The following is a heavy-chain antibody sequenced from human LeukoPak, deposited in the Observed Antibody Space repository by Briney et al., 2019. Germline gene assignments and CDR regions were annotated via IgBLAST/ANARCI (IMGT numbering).Heavy chain of an antibody. CDR3: ARGQGAADY. CDR1: GGSISGRNW. Sequence: SETLSLTCAVSGGSISGRNWWGWVRQPPGKGLEWIGEISRSGNIDYDPSVRSRATISLDKSKSQFSLRLTSVTSADTAVYYCARGQGAADYWGQGILVIVSS. CDR2: ISRSGNI. D-gene: IGHD1-26*01. J-gene: IGHJ4*02. V-gene: IGHV4-4*02.